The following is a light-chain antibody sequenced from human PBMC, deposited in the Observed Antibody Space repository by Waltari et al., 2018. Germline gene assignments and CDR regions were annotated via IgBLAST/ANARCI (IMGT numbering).Light chain of an antibody. V-gene: IGKV3-20*01. Sequence: EIVLTQSPGTLSLSPGVRATLSCRASQNVSTSFLAWYQQQRRQAPRLLMYGASTSGDDIPDRVSGSGSGADFTLTINSLQPEDFAVYYCQQYGESPRTFGQGTRV. J-gene: IGKJ1*01. CDR1: QNVSTSF. CDR2: GAS. CDR3: QQYGESPRT.